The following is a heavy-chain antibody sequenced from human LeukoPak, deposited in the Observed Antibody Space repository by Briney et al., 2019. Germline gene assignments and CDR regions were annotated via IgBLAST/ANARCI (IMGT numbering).Heavy chain of an antibody. V-gene: IGHV4-59*12. CDR3: ARDQYSSSFDY. D-gene: IGHD6-6*01. J-gene: IGHJ4*02. CDR2: IYYSGST. Sequence: SETLSLTCTVSGGSISSYYWSWIRQPPGKGLEWIGYIYYSGSTNYNPSLKSRVTISVGTSKNQFSLKLSSVTGADTAVYYCARDQYSSSFDYWGQGTLVTVSS. CDR1: GGSISSYY.